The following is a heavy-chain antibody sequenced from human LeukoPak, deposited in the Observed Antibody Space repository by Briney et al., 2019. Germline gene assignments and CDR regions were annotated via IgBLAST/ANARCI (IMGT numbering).Heavy chain of an antibody. J-gene: IGHJ5*02. CDR2: ISYDGSNK. CDR1: GFTFSTYG. D-gene: IGHD4-17*01. V-gene: IGHV3-30*18. Sequence: TGGSLRLSCAASGFTFSTYGMHWVRQAPGKGLEWVAVISYDGSNKWYTDSVKGRFAISRDDSKNTLYLQMNSLRAEDTAVYYCAKGQEKMTTINWFDPWGQGTLVTVSS. CDR3: AKGQEKMTTINWFDP.